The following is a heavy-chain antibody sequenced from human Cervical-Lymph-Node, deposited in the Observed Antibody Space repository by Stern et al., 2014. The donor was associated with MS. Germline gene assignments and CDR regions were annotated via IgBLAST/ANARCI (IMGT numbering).Heavy chain of an antibody. J-gene: IGHJ4*02. Sequence: QVQLVQSGAEVRKPGASVKVSCKASGYSFTNYDINWVRQAAGQRLEWVGWINPNSGNSGSAQKFQGRVTITTNNSITTAYMDLSSLTSEDTAIYYCTTSQGALWGQGTLVTVSS. CDR1: GYSFTNYD. V-gene: IGHV1-8*01. CDR3: TTSQGAL. D-gene: IGHD3-16*01. CDR2: INPNSGNS.